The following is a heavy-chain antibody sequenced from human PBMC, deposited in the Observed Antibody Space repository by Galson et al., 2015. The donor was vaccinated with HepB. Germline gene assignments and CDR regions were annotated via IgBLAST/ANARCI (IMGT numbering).Heavy chain of an antibody. CDR1: GGSFSDN. CDR2: INHSGST. J-gene: IGHJ5*02. Sequence: SETLSLTCAVYGGSFSDNWSWIRQPPGKGLEWIGEINHSGSTNYNPSLKSRVTISLDRSKNQFSLELNSVTAADTAAYYCARGRTVFDPWGQGTLVSVSS. D-gene: IGHD1-14*01. V-gene: IGHV4-34*01. CDR3: ARGRTVFDP.